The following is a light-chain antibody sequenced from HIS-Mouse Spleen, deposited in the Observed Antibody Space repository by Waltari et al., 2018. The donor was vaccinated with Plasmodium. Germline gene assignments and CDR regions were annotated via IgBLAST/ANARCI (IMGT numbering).Light chain of an antibody. CDR2: EVS. CDR3: SSYAGSNNWV. Sequence: QSALTQPPSASGSPGQSVTISRPSTSRDRGCDNSVSWYQQHPGKAPKLMIYEVSKRPSGVPDRFSGSKSGNTASLTVSGLQAEDEADYYCSSYAGSNNWVFGGGTKLTVL. J-gene: IGLJ3*02. V-gene: IGLV2-8*01. CDR1: SRDRGCDNS.